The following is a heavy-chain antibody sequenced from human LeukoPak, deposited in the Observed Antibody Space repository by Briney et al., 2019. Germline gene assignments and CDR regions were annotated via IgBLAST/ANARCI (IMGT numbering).Heavy chain of an antibody. D-gene: IGHD3-22*01. Sequence: GGSLRLSCAASGFTFSSYSMNWVRQAPGKGLEWVSSISSSSSYIHYADSVKGRFTISRDNAKNSLYLQMNSLRAEDTAVYYCARDEYYYDSSLYFQHWGQGTLVTVSS. J-gene: IGHJ1*01. V-gene: IGHV3-21*01. CDR1: GFTFSSYS. CDR3: ARDEYYYDSSLYFQH. CDR2: ISSSSSYI.